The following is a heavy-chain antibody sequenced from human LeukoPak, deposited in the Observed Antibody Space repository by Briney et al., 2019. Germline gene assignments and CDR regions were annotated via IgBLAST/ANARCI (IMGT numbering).Heavy chain of an antibody. V-gene: IGHV4-59*01. J-gene: IGHJ4*02. D-gene: IGHD3-22*01. CDR2: IYYSGTT. CDR3: ARDHYYDSSGYYSRNDY. Sequence: SETLSLTCTVSGGSISSYYWSWIRQPPGKGLEWIGYIYYSGTTNYNPSLKSRVTISLDTSKKQFSLKLSSVTAADTAVYYCARDHYYDSSGYYSRNDYWGQGTLVTVSS. CDR1: GGSISSYY.